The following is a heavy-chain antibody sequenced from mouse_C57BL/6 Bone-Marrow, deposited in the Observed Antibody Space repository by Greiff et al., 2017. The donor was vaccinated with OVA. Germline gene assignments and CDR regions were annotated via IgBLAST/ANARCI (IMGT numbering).Heavy chain of an antibody. D-gene: IGHD1-1*01. CDR3: ARRAYCYGSAWFAY. CDR2: INPYNGGT. CDR1: GYTFTDYY. J-gene: IGHJ3*01. V-gene: IGHV1-19*01. Sequence: EVQLQQSGPVLVKPGASVKMSCKASGYTFTDYYMNWVKQSHGKSLEWIGVINPYNGGTSYNQKFKGKATLTVDKSSSTAYMELNSLTSEDSAVYYCARRAYCYGSAWFAYWGQGTLVTVSA.